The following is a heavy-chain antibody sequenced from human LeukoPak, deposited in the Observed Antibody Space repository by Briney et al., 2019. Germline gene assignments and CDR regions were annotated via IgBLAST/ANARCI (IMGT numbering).Heavy chain of an antibody. D-gene: IGHD4-17*01. CDR2: ISRSSSTI. CDR3: ARDRNPYADYSGNDY. V-gene: IGHV3-48*02. J-gene: IGHJ4*02. CDR1: GFTFSSHG. Sequence: GGSLRLSCAASGFTFSSHGMNWVRQAPGKGLEWLSYISRSSSTIYYAGSVKGRFTISRDNAKNSLYLQMNSLRDEDTAVYYCARDRNPYADYSGNDYWGQGTLVTVSS.